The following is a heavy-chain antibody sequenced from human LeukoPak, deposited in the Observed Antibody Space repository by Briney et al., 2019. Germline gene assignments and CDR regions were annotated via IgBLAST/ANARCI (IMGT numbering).Heavy chain of an antibody. V-gene: IGHV3-48*01. CDR3: AKDGAHLALDYFDY. D-gene: IGHD3-16*01. J-gene: IGHJ4*02. CDR2: ISSSSSTI. CDR1: GFTFSSYS. Sequence: GGSLRLSCAASGFTFSSYSMNWVRQAPGKGLEWVSYISSSSSTIYYADSVKGRFTISRDNAKNSLYLQMNSLRAEDTAVYYCAKDGAHLALDYFDYWGQGTLVTVSS.